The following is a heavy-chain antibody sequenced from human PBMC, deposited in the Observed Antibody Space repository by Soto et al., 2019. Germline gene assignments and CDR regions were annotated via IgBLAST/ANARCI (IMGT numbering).Heavy chain of an antibody. CDR1: GFTFSSYA. CDR3: AKWVNRTAMVTVGMDV. V-gene: IGHV3-23*01. CDR2: ISGSGGST. Sequence: GALRLSCAASGFTFSSYAMSWVRQAPGKGLEWVSAISGSGGSTYYADSVKGRFTISRDNSKNTLYLQMNSLRAEDTAVYYCAKWVNRTAMVTVGMDVWGQGTTVTVSS. J-gene: IGHJ6*02. D-gene: IGHD5-18*01.